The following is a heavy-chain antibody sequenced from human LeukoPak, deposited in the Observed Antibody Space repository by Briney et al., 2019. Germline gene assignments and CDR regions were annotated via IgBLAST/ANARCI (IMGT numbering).Heavy chain of an antibody. CDR3: ARDSGYYGSGSYYNPLFCYYYGMDV. V-gene: IGHV3-48*04. J-gene: IGHJ6*02. D-gene: IGHD3-10*01. CDR2: ISSSGSTI. Sequence: PGGSLRLSCAASGFIFSDYGMNWVRQAPGKGLEWVSYISSSGSTIYYADSVKGRFTISRDNAKNSLYLQMNSLRAEDTAVYYCARDSGYYGSGSYYNPLFCYYYGMDVWGQGTTVTVSS. CDR1: GFIFSDYG.